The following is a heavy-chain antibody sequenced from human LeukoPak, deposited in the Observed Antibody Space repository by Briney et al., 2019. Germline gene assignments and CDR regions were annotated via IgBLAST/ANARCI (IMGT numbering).Heavy chain of an antibody. CDR3: ARDFRGYDYDYYYGMDV. D-gene: IGHD5-12*01. CDR1: GFTSSSYS. V-gene: IGHV3-21*01. J-gene: IGHJ6*02. CDR2: ISSSSSYI. Sequence: GGSLRLSCAASGFTSSSYSMNWVRQAPGKGLEWVSSISSSSSYIYYADSVKGRFTISRDNAKNSLYLQMNSLRAEDTAVYYCARDFRGYDYDYYYGMDVWGQGTTVTVSS.